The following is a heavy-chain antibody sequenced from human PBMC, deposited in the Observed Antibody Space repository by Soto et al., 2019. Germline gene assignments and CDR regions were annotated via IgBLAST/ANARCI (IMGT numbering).Heavy chain of an antibody. CDR1: GFTFSSYW. V-gene: IGHV3-74*01. Sequence: EVQLVESGGGLVQPGGSLRLSCAASGFTFSSYWMHWVRQAPGTGLVGVSRINSDGSSTNYADSVKGRFTISRDNAKNTLFLQMNSLRAEDTAVYYCARPKGTGSSAFYIWGQGTMVTVSS. D-gene: IGHD1-1*01. CDR2: INSDGSST. J-gene: IGHJ3*02. CDR3: ARPKGTGSSAFYI.